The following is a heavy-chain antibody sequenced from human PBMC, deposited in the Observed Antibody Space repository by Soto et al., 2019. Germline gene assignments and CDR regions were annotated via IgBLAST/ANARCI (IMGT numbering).Heavy chain of an antibody. V-gene: IGHV3-11*06. CDR3: ARDSVGSSFYYYGMDV. CDR1: GFTFSDYY. CDR2: ISSSSSYT. D-gene: IGHD6-6*01. Sequence: QVQLVESGGGLVKPGGSLRLSCAASGFTFSDYYMSWIRQAPGKGLEWVSYISSSSSYTNYADSVKGRFTISRDNAKNSLYLQMNSLRAEDTAVYYCARDSVGSSFYYYGMDVWGQGTTVTVSS. J-gene: IGHJ6*02.